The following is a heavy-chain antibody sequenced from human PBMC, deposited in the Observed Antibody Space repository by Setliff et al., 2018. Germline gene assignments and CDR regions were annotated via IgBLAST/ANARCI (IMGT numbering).Heavy chain of an antibody. V-gene: IGHV1-2*02. Sequence: GASVKVSCKASGYTFTGHYIHWVRQAPGQGLVWMGWINPRTGVTNSAQKFQGRVTMTRDTSINTAYMELGSLTSDDTAFYYCVRSGKFGMRFWFDQWGQGTLVTVSS. D-gene: IGHD1-26*01. CDR1: GYTFTGHY. CDR2: INPRTGVT. J-gene: IGHJ5*02. CDR3: VRSGKFGMRFWFDQ.